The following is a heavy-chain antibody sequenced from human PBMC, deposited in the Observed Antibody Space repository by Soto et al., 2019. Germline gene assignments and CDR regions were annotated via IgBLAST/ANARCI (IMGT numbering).Heavy chain of an antibody. CDR2: TYYRSKWYN. J-gene: IGHJ6*02. CDR3: ARDHSSWFTERGYYYYGMDV. V-gene: IGHV6-1*01. CDR1: GDSVSSNSAA. Sequence: PSQTLSLTCVISGDSVSSNSAAWNWIRQSPSRGLEWLGRTYYRSKWYNDYAVSVKSRITINPDTSKNQFSLQLNSVTPEDTAVYYCARDHSSWFTERGYYYYGMDVWGQGTTVTVSS. D-gene: IGHD6-13*01.